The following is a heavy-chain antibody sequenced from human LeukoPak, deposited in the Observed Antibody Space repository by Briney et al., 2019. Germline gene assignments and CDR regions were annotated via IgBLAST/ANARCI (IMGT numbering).Heavy chain of an antibody. J-gene: IGHJ3*01. CDR3: ARDRAGLGLLDF. CDR2: IFQSGSP. D-gene: IGHD1-26*01. V-gene: IGHV4-30-2*01. CDR1: GGPISSGGYS. Sequence: SQTLSLTCAVSGGPISSGGYSWTWIRQPPGKGLEWIGYIFQSGSPSYNPSLRSRVTISVDTSRNHFSLELISVTAADTAMYYCARDRAGLGLLDFWGQGTMVTVS.